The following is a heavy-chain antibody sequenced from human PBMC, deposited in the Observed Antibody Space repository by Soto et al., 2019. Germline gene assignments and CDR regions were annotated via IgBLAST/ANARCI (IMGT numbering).Heavy chain of an antibody. CDR3: ARFPGQRNSEDYFDY. J-gene: IGHJ4*02. V-gene: IGHV3-21*01. CDR1: GFTFSSYS. CDR2: ISSSSSYI. D-gene: IGHD4-4*01. Sequence: EVQLVESGGGLVKPGGSLRLSCAASGFTFSSYSMNWVRQAPGKGLEWVSSISSSSSYIYYADSVKGRFTISRDNAKNSLYLQMNSLRAEDTAVYYCARFPGQRNSEDYFDYWGQGTLVTVSS.